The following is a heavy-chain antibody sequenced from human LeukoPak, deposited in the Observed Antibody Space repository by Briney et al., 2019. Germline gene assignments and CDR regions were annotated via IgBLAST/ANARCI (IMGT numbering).Heavy chain of an antibody. Sequence: SETLSLTCTVSGGSISSYHWSWIRQPPGKGLEWIGYIYYSGSINYNPSLKSRVTISVDTSKNQFSLKLSSVTAADTAVYYCARGYCSGGSCPFDYWGQGTLVTVSS. CDR1: GGSISSYH. CDR2: IYYSGSI. V-gene: IGHV4-59*01. D-gene: IGHD2-15*01. CDR3: ARGYCSGGSCPFDY. J-gene: IGHJ4*02.